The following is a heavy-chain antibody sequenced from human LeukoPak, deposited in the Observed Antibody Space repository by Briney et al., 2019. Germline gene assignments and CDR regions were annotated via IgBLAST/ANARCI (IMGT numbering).Heavy chain of an antibody. CDR3: ARIERFFEFKLDY. Sequence: SETLSLTCTVSGGSISSSSYYWGWIRQPPGKGLEWIGSIYYSGSTYYNPSLKSRVTISVDTSKNQFSLKLSSVTAADTAVYYCARIERFFEFKLDYWGQGTLVTVSS. V-gene: IGHV4-39*01. J-gene: IGHJ4*02. D-gene: IGHD3-3*01. CDR2: IYYSGST. CDR1: GGSISSSSYY.